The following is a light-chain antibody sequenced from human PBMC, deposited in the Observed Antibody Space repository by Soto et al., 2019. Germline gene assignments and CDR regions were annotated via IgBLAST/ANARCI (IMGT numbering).Light chain of an antibody. CDR3: QSYDSSLSGSYV. V-gene: IGLV1-40*01. J-gene: IGLJ1*01. CDR1: SSNIGAGYD. CDR2: DNN. Sequence: QSVLTQPPSVSGAPGQRVIISCTGSSSNIGAGYDVQWYQQLPGTAPRLLIYDNNNRPSGVPARFSVSKSDTSASLAITGLQPEDEADYYCQSYDSSLSGSYVFGTGTKVTVL.